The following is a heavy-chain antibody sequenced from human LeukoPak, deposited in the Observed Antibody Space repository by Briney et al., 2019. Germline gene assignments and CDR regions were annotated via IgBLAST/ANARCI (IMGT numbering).Heavy chain of an antibody. CDR1: GFTFSSYS. J-gene: IGHJ4*02. D-gene: IGHD3-22*01. CDR2: ISSSSSTI. V-gene: IGHV3-48*04. CDR3: ARARDYYDSSGYQMGRYYFDY. Sequence: GGSLRLSCAASGFTFSSYSMNWVRQAPGKGLEWVSYISSSSSTIYYADSVKGRFTISRDNAKNSLYLQMNSLRAEDTAVYYCARARDYYDSSGYQMGRYYFDYWGQGTLVTVSS.